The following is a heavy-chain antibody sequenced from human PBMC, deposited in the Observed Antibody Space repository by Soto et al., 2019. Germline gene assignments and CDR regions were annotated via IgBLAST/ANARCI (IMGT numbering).Heavy chain of an antibody. Sequence: LSLTCAVSGGSISNSNWWSWVRQPPGKGLEWIGEIYHSGGTNYNPSLKSRVTMSVDKSKNQFSLNLSSVTAADTAVYYCARDTGARTWGFDYWGQGTLVTVSS. J-gene: IGHJ4*02. CDR1: GGSISNSNW. D-gene: IGHD6-6*01. CDR3: ARDTGARTWGFDY. CDR2: IYHSGGT. V-gene: IGHV4-4*02.